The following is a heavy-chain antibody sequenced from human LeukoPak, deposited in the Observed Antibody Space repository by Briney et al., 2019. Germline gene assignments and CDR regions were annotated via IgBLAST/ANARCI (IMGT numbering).Heavy chain of an antibody. CDR1: GYTFSGYY. CDR3: ARSVYFDWLSLN. D-gene: IGHD3-9*01. CDR2: INPNSGGT. V-gene: IGHV1-2*02. Sequence: GASVKVSCKASGYTFSGYYTHWVRQSPGQGLEWVGWINPNSGGTNYAQKFQGRVTMTRDTSISTAYMELSRLRSDDTAVYYCARSVYFDWLSLNWGQGTLATVSS. J-gene: IGHJ4*02.